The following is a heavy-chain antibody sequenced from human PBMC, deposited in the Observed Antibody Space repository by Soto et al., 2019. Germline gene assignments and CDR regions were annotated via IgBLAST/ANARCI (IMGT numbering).Heavy chain of an antibody. Sequence: GSLRLSCAASGFIFENFGMSWVRQAPGKGLEWISSISGSGFKKYYADSVKRRFTISRDNSKNTLYLQRNSLRAEDTAVYYCAKWSLSAAERHYYYGMDVWGQGPTVTVSS. V-gene: IGHV3-23*01. J-gene: IGHJ6*02. CDR1: GFIFENFG. D-gene: IGHD6-25*01. CDR2: ISGSGFKK. CDR3: AKWSLSAAERHYYYGMDV.